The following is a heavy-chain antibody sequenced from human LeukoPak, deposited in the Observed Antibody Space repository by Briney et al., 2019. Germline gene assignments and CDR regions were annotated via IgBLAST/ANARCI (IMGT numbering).Heavy chain of an antibody. V-gene: IGHV3-53*01. CDR3: ARELYYYDSSGYRPDAFDI. D-gene: IGHD3-22*01. CDR2: IYSGGST. CDR1: GFTVSSNY. J-gene: IGHJ3*02. Sequence: GGSLRLSCAASGFTVSSNYMSWVRQAPGKGLEWVSVIYSGGSTYYADSVKGRFTISRDNSKNTLYLQMNSLRAEDTAVYYCARELYYYDSSGYRPDAFDIWGQGTMVTVS.